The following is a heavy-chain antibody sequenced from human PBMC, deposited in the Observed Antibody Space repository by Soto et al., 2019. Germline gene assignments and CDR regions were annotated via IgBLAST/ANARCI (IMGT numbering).Heavy chain of an antibody. D-gene: IGHD2-2*01. V-gene: IGHV1-69*13. J-gene: IGHJ6*02. Sequence: GASVKVSCKASGGTFSRYCITWVRQAPGHGLEWIGRIIPIFGIASYAQKFQGRVTITADESTSTAYMELSSLRSDDTAVYYCAREDRDRETGLVPAAIDGMDVWGQGTTVTVSS. CDR2: IIPIFGIA. CDR3: AREDRDRETGLVPAAIDGMDV. CDR1: GGTFSRYC.